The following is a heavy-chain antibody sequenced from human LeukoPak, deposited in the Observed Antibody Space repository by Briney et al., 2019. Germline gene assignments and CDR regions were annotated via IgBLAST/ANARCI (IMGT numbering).Heavy chain of an antibody. CDR3: ARVQGVAVAGYFDC. CDR1: GFTFSSYS. D-gene: IGHD6-19*01. V-gene: IGHV3-21*01. J-gene: IGHJ4*02. Sequence: KAGGSLRLSCAASGFTFSSYSMNWVRQAPGKGLEWVSSLSSRSSYIYYADSVKGRFTISRDNAKNSLYLQMNSLRAEDTAVYYCARVQGVAVAGYFDCWGQGTLVTVSS. CDR2: LSSRSSYI.